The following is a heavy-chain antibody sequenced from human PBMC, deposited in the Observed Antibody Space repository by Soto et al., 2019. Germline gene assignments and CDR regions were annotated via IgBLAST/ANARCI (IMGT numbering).Heavy chain of an antibody. CDR3: ARGTVTPIEDYYYYYGMDV. Sequence: QLQLQESGPGLVKPSETLSLTCTVSGGSISSSSYYWGWIRQPPGKGLEWIGSIYYSGSTYYNPSLQSRVTISVDTSKNQCSLKLSSVTAADTAVYYCARGTVTPIEDYYYYYGMDVWGQGTTVTVSS. V-gene: IGHV4-39*01. D-gene: IGHD4-17*01. J-gene: IGHJ6*02. CDR2: IYYSGST. CDR1: GGSISSSSYY.